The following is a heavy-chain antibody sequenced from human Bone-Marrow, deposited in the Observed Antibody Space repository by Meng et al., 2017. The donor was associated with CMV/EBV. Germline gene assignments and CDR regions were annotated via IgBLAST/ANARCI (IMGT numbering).Heavy chain of an antibody. CDR3: AREWGYCSSTSYYTTYYYYAMDV. D-gene: IGHD2-2*01. V-gene: IGHV3-11*04. J-gene: IGHJ6*02. CDR2: ISCSGSTK. CDR1: GFTFSDYY. Sequence: GESLKISCAASGFTFSDYYMSWIRQAPGKGLEWVSYISCSGSTKYYADSVKGRFTISRDNAKNSLYLQMNSLRDEGTAVYYCAREWGYCSSTSYYTTYYYYAMDVWGQGTTVTVSS.